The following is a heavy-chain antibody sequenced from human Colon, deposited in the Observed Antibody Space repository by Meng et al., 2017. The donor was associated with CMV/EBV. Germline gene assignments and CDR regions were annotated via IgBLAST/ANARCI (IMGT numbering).Heavy chain of an antibody. CDR1: GGSIRSYY. CDR2: IFDSGST. V-gene: IGHV4-59*01. CDR3: ARGPGLRHYLDY. Sequence: SETLSLTCTVSGGSIRSYYWSWIRQPPGKGLEWIGYIFDSGSTTYNPFLKSRVTISVDTSKNQFSLKLSSVTAADTAVYYCARGPGLRHYLDYWGQGTLVTVSS. D-gene: IGHD1-14*01. J-gene: IGHJ4*02.